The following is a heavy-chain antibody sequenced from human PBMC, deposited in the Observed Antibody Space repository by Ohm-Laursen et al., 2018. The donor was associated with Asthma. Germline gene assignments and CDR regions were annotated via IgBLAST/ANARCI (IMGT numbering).Heavy chain of an antibody. CDR3: ARDHCSSTSCYDYYYYYGMDV. Sequence: SLRLSCAASGFTFSSYAIHWVRQAPGKGLEWVAVISYDGSNKYYADSVKGRFTISRDNSKNTLYLQMNSLRAEDTAVYYCARDHCSSTSCYDYYYYYGMDVWGQGTTVTVSS. CDR2: ISYDGSNK. J-gene: IGHJ6*02. D-gene: IGHD2-2*01. CDR1: GFTFSSYA. V-gene: IGHV3-30-3*01.